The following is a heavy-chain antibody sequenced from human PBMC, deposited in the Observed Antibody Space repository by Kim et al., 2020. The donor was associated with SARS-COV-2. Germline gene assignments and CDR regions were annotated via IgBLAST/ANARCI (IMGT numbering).Heavy chain of an antibody. CDR2: ISYDGSNK. Sequence: GGSLRLSCAASGFTFSSYAMHWVRQAPGKGLEWVAVISYDGSNKYYADSVKGRFTISRDNSKNTLYLQMNSLRAEDTAVYYCARAFLVVVPAAPLLYWGQGTLVTVSS. CDR3: ARAFLVVVPAAPLLY. CDR1: GFTFSSYA. D-gene: IGHD2-2*01. J-gene: IGHJ4*02. V-gene: IGHV3-30-3*01.